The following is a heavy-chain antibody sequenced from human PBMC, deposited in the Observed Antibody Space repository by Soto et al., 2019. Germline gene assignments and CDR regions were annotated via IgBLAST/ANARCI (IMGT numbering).Heavy chain of an antibody. D-gene: IGHD4-17*01. CDR1: GFVFNAHA. Sequence: PGGSLRLSCTASGFVFNAHAMHWVRQAPGKGLEWVAAIWYDGTQKYYADSVKGRFIISRDNSKKTLYLEMNSLRAEDTAVYYCARAGGTTVTGLWHFDSWGQGTLVTVSS. J-gene: IGHJ4*02. CDR2: IWYDGTQK. V-gene: IGHV3-33*08. CDR3: ARAGGTTVTGLWHFDS.